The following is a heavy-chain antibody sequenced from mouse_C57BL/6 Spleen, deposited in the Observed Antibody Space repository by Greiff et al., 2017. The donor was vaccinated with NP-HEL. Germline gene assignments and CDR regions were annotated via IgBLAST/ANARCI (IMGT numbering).Heavy chain of an antibody. V-gene: IGHV1-55*01. J-gene: IGHJ2*01. CDR1: GYTFTNYW. CDR2: IYPGSGST. D-gene: IGHD1-1*01. CDR3: SRAYGSTYGGDYFVY. Sequence: QVQLQQPGAELVKPGASVKMSCKASGYTFTNYWINWVKQRPGQGLEWIGDIYPGSGSTNYNEKFKSKATLTVDTSSSTAYMQLSSLTSEDSAVYYWSRAYGSTYGGDYFVYWGQGTTLTVSS.